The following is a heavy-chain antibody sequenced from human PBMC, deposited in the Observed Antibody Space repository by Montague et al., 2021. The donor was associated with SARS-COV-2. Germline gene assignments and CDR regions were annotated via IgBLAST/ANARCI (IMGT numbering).Heavy chain of an antibody. CDR2: IYYSGST. Sequence: IYYSGSTYYNPSLKSRVTISVDTSKNQFSLKLSSVTAADTAVYYCARHGKTSIAMVVVVIGYFDYWGKGTLVIFSS. J-gene: IGHJ4*02. V-gene: IGHV4-39*01. D-gene: IGHD3-22*01. CDR3: ARHGKTSIAMVVVVIGYFDY.